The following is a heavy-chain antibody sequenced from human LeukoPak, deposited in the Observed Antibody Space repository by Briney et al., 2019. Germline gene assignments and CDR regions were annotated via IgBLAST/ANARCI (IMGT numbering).Heavy chain of an antibody. CDR3: ARLNSGSLSATAFDY. Sequence: SETLSLTCAVYGGSFSGYYWSWIRQPPGKGLEWIGEINHSGSTYYNPSLKSRVTISVDTSKNQFSLKLSSVTAADTAVYYCARLNSGSLSATAFDYWGQGTLVTVSS. J-gene: IGHJ4*02. D-gene: IGHD1-26*01. CDR2: INHSGST. V-gene: IGHV4-34*01. CDR1: GGSFSGYY.